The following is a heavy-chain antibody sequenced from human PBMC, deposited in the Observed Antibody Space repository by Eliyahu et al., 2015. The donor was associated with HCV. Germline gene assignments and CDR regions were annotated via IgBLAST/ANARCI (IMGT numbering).Heavy chain of an antibody. J-gene: IGHJ4*02. CDR3: ARGQWELRLPL. CDR2: IYYSGST. D-gene: IGHD1-26*01. V-gene: IGHV4-61*01. CDR1: GSVSSGSYY. Sequence: QVQLQESGPGLVKPGGSVSSGSYYWSWIRQPPGKGLEWIGYIYYSGSTNYNPSLKGPIPLSVDTSKNQFSLKLSSVTAADTAVYYCARGQWELRLPLWGQGTLVTVSS.